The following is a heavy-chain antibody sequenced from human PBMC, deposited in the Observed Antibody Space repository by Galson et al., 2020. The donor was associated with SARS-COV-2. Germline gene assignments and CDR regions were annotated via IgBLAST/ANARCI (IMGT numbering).Heavy chain of an antibody. D-gene: IGHD2-15*01. CDR2: LYHSGST. CDR1: GGSVSFTFYS. CDR3: ARGPLMVDDAFDI. V-gene: IGHV4-39*07. Sequence: ASETLSLTCTVSGGSVSFTFYSWVWIRQPPGKGLEWIGSLYHSGSTHYNPSLKSRVTISVDTSKNQFSLKLSSVTAADTAVYYCARGPLMVDDAFDIWGQGTVVTVSS. J-gene: IGHJ3*02.